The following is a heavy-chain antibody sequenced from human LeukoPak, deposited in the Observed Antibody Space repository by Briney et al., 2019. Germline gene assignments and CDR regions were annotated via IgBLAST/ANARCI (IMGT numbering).Heavy chain of an antibody. CDR2: ISYDGSNK. CDR3: ARASFQRWLQLGGD. Sequence: HPGGSLRLSCAASGFTFSSYAMHWVRQAPGKGLEWVAVISYDGSNKYYADSVKGRFTISRDNSKNTLYLQMNSLRDEGTAVYFCARASFQRWLQLGGDWGQGTLVTVSS. J-gene: IGHJ4*02. CDR1: GFTFSSYA. V-gene: IGHV3-30-3*01. D-gene: IGHD5-24*01.